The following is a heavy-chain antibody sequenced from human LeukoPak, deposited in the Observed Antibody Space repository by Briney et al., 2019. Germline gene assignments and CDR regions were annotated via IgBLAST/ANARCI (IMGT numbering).Heavy chain of an antibody. CDR2: INPNSGGT. J-gene: IGHJ4*02. CDR1: GYTSTGYY. Sequence: GASVKVSCKASGYTSTGYYMHWVRQAPGQGLEWMGWINPNSGGTNYAQKFQGRVTMTRDTSISTAYMELSRLRSDDTAVYYCASLDHYDSSGYFDYWGQGTLVTVSS. CDR3: ASLDHYDSSGYFDY. V-gene: IGHV1-2*02. D-gene: IGHD3-22*01.